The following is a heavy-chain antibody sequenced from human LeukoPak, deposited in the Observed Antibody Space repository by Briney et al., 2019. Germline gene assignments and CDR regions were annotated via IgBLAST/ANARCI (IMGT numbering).Heavy chain of an antibody. J-gene: IGHJ4*02. D-gene: IGHD4-17*01. CDR3: ARDGNYGDYFDY. Sequence: PSETLSLTCTVSGGSISNYYWSWIRQPPGKGLEWIGYIYYSGSTNYNPSLKSRVTISVDTSKNQFSLKLSSVTAADTAVYYCARDGNYGDYFDYWGQGTLVTVSS. V-gene: IGHV4-59*01. CDR1: GGSISNYY. CDR2: IYYSGST.